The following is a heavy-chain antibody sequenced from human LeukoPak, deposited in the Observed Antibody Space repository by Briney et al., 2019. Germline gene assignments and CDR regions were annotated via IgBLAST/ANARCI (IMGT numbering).Heavy chain of an antibody. CDR3: ARDHSGYYDSSGYQGPGAFDI. CDR1: GFTFSSYS. D-gene: IGHD3-22*01. V-gene: IGHV3-21*01. Sequence: GGSLRLSCAASGFTFSSYSMNWVRQAPGRGLEWVSSISSSSSYIYYADSVKGRFTISRDNAKNSLYLQMNSLRAEDTAVYYCARDHSGYYDSSGYQGPGAFDIWGQGTMVTVSS. CDR2: ISSSSSYI. J-gene: IGHJ3*02.